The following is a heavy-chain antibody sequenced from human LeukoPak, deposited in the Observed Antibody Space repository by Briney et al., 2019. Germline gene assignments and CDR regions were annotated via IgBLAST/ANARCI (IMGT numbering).Heavy chain of an antibody. CDR1: GFTFSNYE. CDR2: ISDHGKSR. Sequence: GGSLRLSCAASGFTFSNYEMNWVRQTPGKGLEWVSYISDHGKSRNYVDSVKGRFTISRDNAKNSLYLQMSSLRVEDTAVYYCAKDLEVRGVITVAYWGQGTLVTVSS. D-gene: IGHD3-10*01. CDR3: AKDLEVRGVITVAY. J-gene: IGHJ4*02. V-gene: IGHV3-48*03.